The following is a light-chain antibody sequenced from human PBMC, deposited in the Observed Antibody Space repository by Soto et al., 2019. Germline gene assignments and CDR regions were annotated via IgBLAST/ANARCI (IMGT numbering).Light chain of an antibody. V-gene: IGLV2-11*01. CDR3: RSCSGRYTRV. CDR1: SSDGGGYNY. Sequence: QSALTQPRSVSGSPGQSVTISCTGTSSDGGGYNYVSWYQQHPGKAPKLMIYDVSKRPSAVPDRFSGSKPGNTASRTIAGRQAEAEGDYFYRSCSGRYTRVFETETKVT. J-gene: IGLJ1*01. CDR2: DVS.